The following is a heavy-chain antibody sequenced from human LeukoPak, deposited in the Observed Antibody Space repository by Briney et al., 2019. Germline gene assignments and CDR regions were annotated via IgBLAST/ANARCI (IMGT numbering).Heavy chain of an antibody. D-gene: IGHD3-22*01. CDR3: ARSDSSGLFDY. V-gene: IGHV4-59*01. CDR1: GGSISSYY. J-gene: IGHJ4*02. CDR2: IYYSGST. Sequence: SETLSLTCTVSGGSISSYYWSWIRQPPGKGLEWIGYIYYSGSTNYNPALKSRVTISVDTSKNQFSLKLSSVTAADTAVYYCARSDSSGLFDYWAREPWSPSPQ.